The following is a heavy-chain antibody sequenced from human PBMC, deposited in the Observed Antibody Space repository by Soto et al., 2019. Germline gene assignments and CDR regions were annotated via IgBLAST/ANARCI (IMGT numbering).Heavy chain of an antibody. CDR3: ARDHHYDSSGFDL. CDR1: GGSISSGDYY. J-gene: IGHJ2*01. CDR2: IYYNGST. V-gene: IGHV4-30-4*01. Sequence: QVQLQESGPGLVKPSQTLSLTCTVSGGSISSGDYYWSWIRQPPGKGLEWIGYIYYNGSTYYNPSLKSRVTISVDTAKNQFSLKLSSVTAADTAVYYCARDHHYDSSGFDLWGRGTLVTVSS. D-gene: IGHD3-22*01.